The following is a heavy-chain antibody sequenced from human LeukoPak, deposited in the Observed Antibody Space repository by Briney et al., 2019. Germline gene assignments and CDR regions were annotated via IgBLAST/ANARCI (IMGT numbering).Heavy chain of an antibody. CDR1: GFTLSSYG. CDR2: IWYDGSNK. D-gene: IGHD2-15*01. CDR3: AKEGIYCSGGSCYFDY. J-gene: IGHJ4*02. V-gene: IGHV3-33*06. Sequence: PGGSLRLSCAASGFTLSSYGMHWVRQAPGKGLEWVAVIWYDGSNKYYADSVRGRFTISRDNSKNTLYLQMNSLRAEDTAVYYCAKEGIYCSGGSCYFDYWGQGTLVTVSS.